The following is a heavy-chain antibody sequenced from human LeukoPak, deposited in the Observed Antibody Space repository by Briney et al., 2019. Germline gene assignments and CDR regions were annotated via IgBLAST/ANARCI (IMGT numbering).Heavy chain of an antibody. CDR1: GYTFTGYY. D-gene: IGHD1-20*01. Sequence: GASVKVSCKASGYTFTGYYMHWVRQAPGQGLEWMGWINPNSGGTNYAQKFQGRVTMTRDTSISTAYMELSRLRPDDTAVYYCAREYNWNDGNTFDYWGQGTLVTVSS. J-gene: IGHJ4*02. CDR3: AREYNWNDGNTFDY. CDR2: INPNSGGT. V-gene: IGHV1-2*02.